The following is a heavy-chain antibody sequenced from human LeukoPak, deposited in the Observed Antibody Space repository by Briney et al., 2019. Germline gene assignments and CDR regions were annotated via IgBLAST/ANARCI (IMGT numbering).Heavy chain of an antibody. D-gene: IGHD5-18*01. CDR3: APRGDIEHSYGYGKWFDP. J-gene: IGHJ5*02. CDR2: INHSGST. CDR1: GGSFSGYY. V-gene: IGHV4-34*01. Sequence: SETLSLTCAAYGGSFSGYYWSWIRQPPGKGLEWIGEINHSGSTNYNASLKSRVTVPVDSSKNQFSLRLSSVTAADTAVYYCAPRGDIEHSYGYGKWFDPWGQGTRVTVSS.